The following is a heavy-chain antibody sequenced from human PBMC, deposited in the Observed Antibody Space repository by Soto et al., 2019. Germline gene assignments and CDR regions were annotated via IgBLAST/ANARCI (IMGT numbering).Heavy chain of an antibody. CDR2: ITPTDGST. CDR1: GYTFTTYY. V-gene: IGHV1-46*01. CDR3: ARAVSTKPAPIDY. Sequence: QVQLVQSGAEVKNPGASVKVSCKASGYTFTTYYMHWLRQARGQGLEWMGIITPTDGSTRYDQKFQDRVTMTRDTSTSTVYMELSSLRSEDTAVYYCARAVSTKPAPIDYWGQGTLVTVSS. J-gene: IGHJ4*02. D-gene: IGHD4-17*01.